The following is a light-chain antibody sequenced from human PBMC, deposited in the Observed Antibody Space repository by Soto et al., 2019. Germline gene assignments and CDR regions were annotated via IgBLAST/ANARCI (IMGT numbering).Light chain of an antibody. Sequence: ETVWTQSPATLSLSPGERATLSCRASQSVSSYLAWYQQKPGQAPRLLIYDASNRATGIPARFSGSGSGTDFTLTISSLEPADFAVYYCQQRSNWPLTFGGGTKVDIK. CDR2: DAS. CDR1: QSVSSY. CDR3: QQRSNWPLT. V-gene: IGKV3-11*01. J-gene: IGKJ4*01.